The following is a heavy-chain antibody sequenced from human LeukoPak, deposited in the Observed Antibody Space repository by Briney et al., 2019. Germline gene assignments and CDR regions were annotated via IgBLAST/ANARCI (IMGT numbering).Heavy chain of an antibody. V-gene: IGHV4-38-2*02. CDR2: IYHRGNI. D-gene: IGHD1-26*01. CDR1: GYYLKNGYY. Sequence: SETLSLTCDVSGYYLKNGYYWGWIRQPPGKGLEWLASIYHRGNIHYNSSLKSRLTISMDTSKNQFSLNLTSVTAADTAVYYCAREKGNSWPGVGPKWFDPWGQGIVVTVSS. CDR3: AREKGNSWPGVGPKWFDP. J-gene: IGHJ5*02.